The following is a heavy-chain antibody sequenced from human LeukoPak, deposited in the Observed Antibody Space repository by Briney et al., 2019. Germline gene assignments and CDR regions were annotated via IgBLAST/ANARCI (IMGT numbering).Heavy chain of an antibody. Sequence: GGSLRLSCAASGFTFSSYAMSWVRQAPGKGLEWVSAISGSGGSTYYADSVKGRFTISRDNAKNSLYLQMNSLRAEDTAVYYCASLGYCSSTSCSYKDYWGQGTLVTVSS. V-gene: IGHV3-23*01. J-gene: IGHJ4*02. D-gene: IGHD2-2*01. CDR3: ASLGYCSSTSCSYKDY. CDR1: GFTFSSYA. CDR2: ISGSGGST.